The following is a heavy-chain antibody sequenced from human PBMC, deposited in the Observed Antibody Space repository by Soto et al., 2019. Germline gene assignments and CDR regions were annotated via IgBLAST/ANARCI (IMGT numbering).Heavy chain of an antibody. Sequence: QVQLVQSGAEVKKPGASVKVSCKTPGNFCSKYGISWVRQAPGQGLEWMGWINGNTGSTNYAQKLRGRVTMTTDTYTGMVYMELSSLTADDTAIYYCGRDGDQWDQRYLDYWGQGTLV. J-gene: IGHJ4*02. D-gene: IGHD1-26*01. CDR1: GNFCSKYG. V-gene: IGHV1-18*01. CDR3: GRDGDQWDQRYLDY. CDR2: INGNTGST.